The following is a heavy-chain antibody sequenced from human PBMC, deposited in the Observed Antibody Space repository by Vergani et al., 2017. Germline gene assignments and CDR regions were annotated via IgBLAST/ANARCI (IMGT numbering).Heavy chain of an antibody. CDR3: ARGVGISGHYYYGMDV. CDR2: INHSGST. Sequence: QLQLQESGPGLVKPSETLSLTCAVYGGSFSGYYWSWIRQPPGKGLEWIGEINHSGSTNYNPSLKSRVTISVDTSKNQFSLKLSSVTAADTAVYYCARGVGISGHYYYGMDVWGQGTTVTVSS. V-gene: IGHV4-34*01. CDR1: GGSFSGYY. D-gene: IGHD2-15*01. J-gene: IGHJ6*02.